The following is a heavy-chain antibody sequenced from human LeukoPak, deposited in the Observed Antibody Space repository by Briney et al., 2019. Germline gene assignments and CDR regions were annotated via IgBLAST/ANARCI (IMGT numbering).Heavy chain of an antibody. CDR1: GFTFDDYA. CDR3: AKDLGPLEVAGPFDY. J-gene: IGHJ4*02. V-gene: IGHV3-9*01. D-gene: IGHD5-24*01. Sequence: GRSLRLSCAASGFTFDDYAMHWVRQAPGKGLEWVSGISWNSGSIGYADSVKGRFTISRDNAKNSLYLQMNSLRAEDTALYYCAKDLGPLEVAGPFDYWGQGTLVTVSS. CDR2: ISWNSGSI.